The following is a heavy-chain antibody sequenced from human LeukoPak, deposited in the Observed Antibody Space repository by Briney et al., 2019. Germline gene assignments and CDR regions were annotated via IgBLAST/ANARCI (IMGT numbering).Heavy chain of an antibody. CDR3: VRDLGGRSGH. D-gene: IGHD1-26*01. CDR1: GFTFSSNW. CDR2: INEDGSTT. J-gene: IGHJ4*02. Sequence: GGSLRLSYAASGFTFSSNWMHWVRQAPGKGLVWVSRINEDGSTTNYADSVKGRSTIFRDNAKNTLYLQMNSLRAEDTAVYYCVRDLGGRSGHWGQGTLVTVSS. V-gene: IGHV3-74*01.